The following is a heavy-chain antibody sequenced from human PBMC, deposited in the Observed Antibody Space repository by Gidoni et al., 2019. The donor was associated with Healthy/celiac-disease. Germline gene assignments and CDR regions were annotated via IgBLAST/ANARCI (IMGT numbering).Heavy chain of an antibody. J-gene: IGHJ3*01. Sequence: QVQLVQSGDELKKPGTSVTAACKASGYTFTSYDINWVRQATGPGLEWMGWRNANSCNTGYAQKFQGRVTMTRNTSISTAYMELSSLRSEDTAVYSCARGDLNWGQGTMVTVSS. CDR1: GYTFTSYD. V-gene: IGHV1-8*01. CDR2: RNANSCNT. D-gene: IGHD3-3*01. CDR3: ARGDLN.